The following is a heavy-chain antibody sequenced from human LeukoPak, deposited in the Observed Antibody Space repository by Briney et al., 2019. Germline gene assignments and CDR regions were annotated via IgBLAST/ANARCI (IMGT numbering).Heavy chain of an antibody. Sequence: GGSLRLSCAASGFTFDDYAMHWVRQAPGKGLEWVSGISWNSGSIGYADSVKGRFTISRDNAKNSLYLQMNSLRAEDTALYYCANAPVGATSAFDIWGQGTMVTVSS. J-gene: IGHJ3*02. CDR3: ANAPVGATSAFDI. CDR1: GFTFDDYA. CDR2: ISWNSGSI. V-gene: IGHV3-9*01. D-gene: IGHD1-26*01.